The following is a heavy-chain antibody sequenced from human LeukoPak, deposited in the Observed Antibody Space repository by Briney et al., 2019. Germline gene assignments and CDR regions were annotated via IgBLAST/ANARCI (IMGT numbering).Heavy chain of an antibody. D-gene: IGHD1-26*01. CDR1: GYTFTGYY. J-gene: IGHJ3*02. Sequence: GASVKVSCKASGYTFTGYYMHWVRQAPGQGLEWMGWINPNSGGTNYAQKFQGRVTMTTDTSTSTAYMELRSLRSDDTAVYYCARRMRGLGYDAFDIWGQGTMVTVSS. V-gene: IGHV1-2*02. CDR3: ARRMRGLGYDAFDI. CDR2: INPNSGGT.